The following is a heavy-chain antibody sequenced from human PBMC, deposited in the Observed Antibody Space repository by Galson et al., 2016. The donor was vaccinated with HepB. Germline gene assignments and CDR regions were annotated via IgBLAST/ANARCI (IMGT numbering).Heavy chain of an antibody. V-gene: IGHV1-3*01. CDR2: VDPGDGST. D-gene: IGHD4-11*01. Sequence: SVKVSCKASGYTFTNYALHWVRQAPGQSLEWMGCVDPGDGSTKYSQKFQGRITITLDASASAADLELSGLTSGDTAVYYCARDLSIIDDYPPHFDYWGQGTLVTVSS. CDR3: ARDLSIIDDYPPHFDY. CDR1: GYTFTNYA. J-gene: IGHJ4*02.